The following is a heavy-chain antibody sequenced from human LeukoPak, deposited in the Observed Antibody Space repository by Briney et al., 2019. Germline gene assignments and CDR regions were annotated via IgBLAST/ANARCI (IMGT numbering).Heavy chain of an antibody. CDR1: GGSFSGYY. Sequence: PSETLSLTCAVYGGSFSGYYWSWIRQPPGKGLEWIGFIYYSGSTYYDPSLKSRVTISVDTSKNQFSLQLSTVTAADTAVYYCARDRPNDDDSSGSAFDIWGQGTMVTVSS. J-gene: IGHJ3*02. V-gene: IGHV4-34*09. CDR3: ARDRPNDDDSSGSAFDI. CDR2: IYYSGST. D-gene: IGHD3-22*01.